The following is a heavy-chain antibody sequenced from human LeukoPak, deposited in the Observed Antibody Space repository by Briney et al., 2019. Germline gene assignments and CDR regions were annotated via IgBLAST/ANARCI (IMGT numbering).Heavy chain of an antibody. CDR3: ARLTGYDWESSYDY. CDR1: GGSISSYY. J-gene: IGHJ4*02. D-gene: IGHD5-12*01. CDR2: IYTSGTI. V-gene: IGHV4-4*07. Sequence: SETLSLTCTVSGGSISSYYWSWIRQPAGTALEWIGRIYTSGTITYNPSLKGRVTMSVDTSKNQFSLKLSSVTAADTAVYYCARLTGYDWESSYDYWGQGTLVTVSS.